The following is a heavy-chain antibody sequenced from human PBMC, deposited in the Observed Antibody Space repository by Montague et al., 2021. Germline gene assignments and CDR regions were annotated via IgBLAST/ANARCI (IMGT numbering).Heavy chain of an antibody. CDR1: GGSISEFY. V-gene: IGHV4-59*08. CDR2: IYDSGTT. D-gene: IGHD2-8*01. Sequence: SQSLSLTCTVSGGSISEFYWSWIRQSPEKGLEWIGYIYDSGTTNYNPSLKSRVTISADTSMNQFSLNLRSVTAADTAVYYCARLDIVLIYWGFDYWGQGTLVTVSS. CDR3: ARLDIVLIYWGFDY. J-gene: IGHJ4*02.